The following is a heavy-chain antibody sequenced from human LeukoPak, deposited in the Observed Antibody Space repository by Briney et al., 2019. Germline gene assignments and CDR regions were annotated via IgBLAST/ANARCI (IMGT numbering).Heavy chain of an antibody. CDR3: AGESSGFDAFDI. V-gene: IGHV4-34*01. D-gene: IGHD6-19*01. CDR2: INHSGST. Sequence: SETLSLTCAVYGGSFSGYHWSWIRQPPGKGLEWIGEINHSGSTNYNPSLKSRVTISVDTSKNQFSLKLSSVTAADTAVYYCAGESSGFDAFDIWGQGTMVTVSS. J-gene: IGHJ3*02. CDR1: GGSFSGYH.